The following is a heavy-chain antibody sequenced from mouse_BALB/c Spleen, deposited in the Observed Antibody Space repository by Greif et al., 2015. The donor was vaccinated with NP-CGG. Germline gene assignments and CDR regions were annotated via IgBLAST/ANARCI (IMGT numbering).Heavy chain of an antibody. D-gene: IGHD2-14*01. CDR1: GYSFTSYW. J-gene: IGHJ4*01. CDR3: ASYRYDDGSAMDY. Sequence: QVQLQQSGAELVWPGASVKLSCKASGYSFTSYWMNWVKQRPGQGLEWIGMIHPSDSETRLNQKFKDKATLTVDKSSSTAYMQLSSPTSEDSAVYCCASYRYDDGSAMDYWGQGTSVTVSS. CDR2: IHPSDSET. V-gene: IGHV1-74*01.